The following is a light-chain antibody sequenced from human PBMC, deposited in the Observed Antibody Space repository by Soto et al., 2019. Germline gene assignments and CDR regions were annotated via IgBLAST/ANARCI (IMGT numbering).Light chain of an antibody. CDR3: QQYYRLPPLT. CDR2: HTS. J-gene: IGKJ5*01. V-gene: IGKV1-33*01. Sequence: IQMNQSPSTLSASVIDIVSTTFLASQNITNNLSWYQQKPGQAPNLLIYHTSKLAKGVTSRFSGSGSGTDFSFIITSLQREHLATYYCQQYYRLPPLTFGQVTRLEIK. CDR1: QNITNN.